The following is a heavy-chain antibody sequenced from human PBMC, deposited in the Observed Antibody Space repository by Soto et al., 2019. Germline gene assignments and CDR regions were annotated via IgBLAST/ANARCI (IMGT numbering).Heavy chain of an antibody. D-gene: IGHD3-9*01. Sequence: GGSLRLSCAASGFTFSSYEMNWVRQAPGKGLEWVSYISSSGSTIYSAYSVKGRFTISRDNAKNSLYLQMNSLRAEDTAVYYCARDGHNDTYYDILTGYYKLHGMDVWGQGTTVTVSS. J-gene: IGHJ6*02. CDR1: GFTFSSYE. V-gene: IGHV3-48*03. CDR3: ARDGHNDTYYDILTGYYKLHGMDV. CDR2: ISSSGSTI.